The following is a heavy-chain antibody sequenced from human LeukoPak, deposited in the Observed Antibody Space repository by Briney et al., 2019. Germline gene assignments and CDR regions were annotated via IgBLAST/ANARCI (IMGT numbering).Heavy chain of an antibody. CDR1: GGSLSGYY. V-gene: IGHV4-34*01. CDR2: INHSGST. J-gene: IGHJ4*02. Sequence: SETLSLTCAVYGGSLSGYYWSWIRQPPGKGLEWIGEINHSGSTNYNPSLKSRVTISVDTSKNQFSLKLSSVTAADTAVYYCARGPWSGLWSGVARDYFDYWGQGTLVTVSS. D-gene: IGHD3-3*01. CDR3: ARGPWSGLWSGVARDYFDY.